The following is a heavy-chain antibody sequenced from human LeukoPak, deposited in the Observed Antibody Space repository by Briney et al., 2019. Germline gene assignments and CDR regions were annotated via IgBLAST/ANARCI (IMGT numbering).Heavy chain of an antibody. D-gene: IGHD2-15*01. CDR3: ARGVVAMYYLDY. CDR1: GYTFTNNG. Sequence: ASVKVSCKASGYTFTNNGISWVRQAPGQGLEWMGWISAYNGNTNYAQKLQGRVTMTTDTSTNTASMELRSLRSDDTAVYYCARGVVAMYYLDYWGQGTLVTVSS. J-gene: IGHJ4*02. V-gene: IGHV1-18*01. CDR2: ISAYNGNT.